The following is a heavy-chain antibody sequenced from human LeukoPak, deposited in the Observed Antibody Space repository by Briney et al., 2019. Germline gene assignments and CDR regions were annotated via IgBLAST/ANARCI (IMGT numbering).Heavy chain of an antibody. D-gene: IGHD3-10*01. CDR2: ISANSDAT. CDR3: AKGPWFGGS. J-gene: IGHJ5*02. Sequence: AGGSLRLSCAAFGFTLRSYGMNWVRQAPGKGLEWVSSISANSDATAYADSVKGRFTVSRDNSKNTLFLQMNSLRVEDTAVYFCAKGPWFGGSWGQGTLVTVSS. V-gene: IGHV3-23*01. CDR1: GFTLRSYG.